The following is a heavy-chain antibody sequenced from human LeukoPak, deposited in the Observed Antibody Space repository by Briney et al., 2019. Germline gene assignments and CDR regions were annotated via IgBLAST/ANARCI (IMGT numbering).Heavy chain of an antibody. J-gene: IGHJ4*02. Sequence: SETLSLTCTVSGGSISSSSYYWGWIRQPPGKGLEWTGSIYYSGSTYYNPSLKSRVTISVDTSKNQFSLKLSSVTAADTAVYYCARYSNMITFGGVIDYFDYWGQGTLVTVSS. CDR3: ARYSNMITFGGVIDYFDY. CDR2: IYYSGST. D-gene: IGHD3-16*02. V-gene: IGHV4-39*01. CDR1: GGSISSSSYY.